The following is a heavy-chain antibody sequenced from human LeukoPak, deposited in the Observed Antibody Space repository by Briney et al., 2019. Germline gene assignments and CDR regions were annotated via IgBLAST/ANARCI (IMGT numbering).Heavy chain of an antibody. CDR2: ISSNGGST. V-gene: IGHV3-64*01. J-gene: IGHJ4*02. D-gene: IGHD6-13*01. Sequence: PGGSLRLSCAASGFTFSSYAMHWVRQAPGKGLEYVSAISSNGGSTYYANSVKGRFTISRDNSKNTLYLQMGSLRAEDMAVYYCARDPGGQLTPGPIDYWGQGTLVTVSS. CDR3: ARDPGGQLTPGPIDY. CDR1: GFTFSSYA.